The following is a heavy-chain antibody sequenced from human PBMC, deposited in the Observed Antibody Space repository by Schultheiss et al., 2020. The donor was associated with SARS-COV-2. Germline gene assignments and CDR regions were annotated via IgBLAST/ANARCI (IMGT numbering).Heavy chain of an antibody. D-gene: IGHD3-10*01. J-gene: IGHJ3*02. Sequence: GGSLRLSCAASGFTFSDHYMDWVRQAPGKGLEWVGRTRTKGNSYTTEYAASVKGRFTISRDDSRNSLYLQMNSLKTEDTAVYYCARVEVNYYGAGNIDVFDIWGQGTMVTVSS. CDR2: TRTKGNSYTT. CDR3: ARVEVNYYGAGNIDVFDI. V-gene: IGHV3-72*01. CDR1: GFTFSDHY.